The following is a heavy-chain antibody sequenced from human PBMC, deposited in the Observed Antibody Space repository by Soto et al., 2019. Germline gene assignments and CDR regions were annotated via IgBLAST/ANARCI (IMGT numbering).Heavy chain of an antibody. J-gene: IGHJ4*02. CDR2: IWYDGSNE. CDR1: GFTFSSYG. CDR3: ARDHGRKPFDC. Sequence: QVQLVESGGGVVQPGRSLRLSCAASGFTFSSYGMHWVRQAPGKGLEWVAIIWYDGSNEYYADSVKGRFTISRDKSKNTLYLQMSSLRAEDTAVYYCARDHGRKPFDCWGQGTLVTVSP. V-gene: IGHV3-33*01.